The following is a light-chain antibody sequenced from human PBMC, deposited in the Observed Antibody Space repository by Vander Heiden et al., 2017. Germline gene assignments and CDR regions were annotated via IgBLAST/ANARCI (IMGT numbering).Light chain of an antibody. V-gene: IGKV4-1*01. CDR3: QQYYSTPPS. CDR1: QSVLYSSNNKNY. CDR2: GAS. J-gene: IGKJ4*01. Sequence: DIVLPQSPASLAVSLGERATINCQASQSVLYSSNNKNYLAWYQQKPGQPPKLLIYGASTRESGVPDRFSGSGSGTDFTLTISSLQAEDVAVYYCQQYYSTPPSFGGGTKVEIK.